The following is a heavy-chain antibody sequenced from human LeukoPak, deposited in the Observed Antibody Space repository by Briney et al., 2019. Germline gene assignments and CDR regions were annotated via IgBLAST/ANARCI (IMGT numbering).Heavy chain of an antibody. CDR2: INPNSGGT. Sequence: ASVKVSCKASGYTFTDYYMHWVRQAPGQGLEWMAWINPNSGGTNYAQKFQDRVTMTRDTSISTAYMELRRLRSDDTAVYYCAREGYYDSSGYYRGGNWFDPWGQGTLVTVSS. J-gene: IGHJ5*02. D-gene: IGHD3-22*01. CDR3: AREGYYDSSGYYRGGNWFDP. V-gene: IGHV1-2*02. CDR1: GYTFTDYY.